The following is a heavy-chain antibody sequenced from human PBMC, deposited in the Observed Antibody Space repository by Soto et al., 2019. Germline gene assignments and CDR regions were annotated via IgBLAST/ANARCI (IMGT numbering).Heavy chain of an antibody. Sequence: QVQLQESGPGLVKPSQTLSLTCTVSGGSISSGGYYWSWIRQHPGKGLEWIGYIYYSGSTYYNPSLTSRVTISVDTSKNQFSLKLSSVTAADTAVYYCANGSGSYAQRGWFDPWGQGTLVTVSS. CDR3: ANGSGSYAQRGWFDP. D-gene: IGHD3-10*01. CDR1: GGSISSGGYY. CDR2: IYYSGST. V-gene: IGHV4-31*03. J-gene: IGHJ5*02.